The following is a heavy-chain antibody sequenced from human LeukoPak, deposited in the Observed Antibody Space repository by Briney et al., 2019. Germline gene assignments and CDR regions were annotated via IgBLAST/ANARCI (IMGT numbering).Heavy chain of an antibody. D-gene: IGHD1-26*01. CDR2: MNQDGSEK. CDR3: ANGNYFDY. V-gene: IGHV3-7*01. J-gene: IGHJ4*02. Sequence: GGSLRLSCAASGFTFRTYWTSWVRQAPGKGLEWVANMNQDGSEKYYVDSVKGRFTICRDNAKKSLYLQMNSLKAEDTAVYYCANGNYFDYWGQGTLVAVSS. CDR1: GFTFRTYW.